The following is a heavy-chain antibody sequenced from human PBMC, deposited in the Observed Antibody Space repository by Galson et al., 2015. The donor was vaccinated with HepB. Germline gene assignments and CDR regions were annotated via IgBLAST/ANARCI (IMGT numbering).Heavy chain of an antibody. Sequence: SLRLSCAASGFTFSRYAMSWVRQAPGKGLEWVSSISSRSSNIYYADSVKGRFTISRGNAKNSLYLQMNGLRAEDTAVYYCARELWGGRDYWGQGTLVTVSS. D-gene: IGHD3-16*01. J-gene: IGHJ4*02. V-gene: IGHV3-21*01. CDR1: GFTFSRYA. CDR2: ISSRSSNI. CDR3: ARELWGGRDY.